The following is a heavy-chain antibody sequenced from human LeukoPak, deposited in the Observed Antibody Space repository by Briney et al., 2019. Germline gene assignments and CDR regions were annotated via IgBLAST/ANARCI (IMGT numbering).Heavy chain of an antibody. J-gene: IGHJ3*02. Sequence: SQTLSLTCTVSGGSISSGGYYWSWIRQHPGNGLECIEKSNHSGSTSYNPSLKSRVTISVDPSKNQFSLKLSSVTAADTAVYYCATIGEDDAFDIWGQGTMVTVSS. CDR1: GGSISSGGYY. D-gene: IGHD3-10*01. CDR2: SNHSGST. CDR3: ATIGEDDAFDI. V-gene: IGHV4-31*03.